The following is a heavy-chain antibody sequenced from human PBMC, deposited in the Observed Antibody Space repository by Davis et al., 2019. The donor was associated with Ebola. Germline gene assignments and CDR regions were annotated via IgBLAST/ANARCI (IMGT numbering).Heavy chain of an antibody. Sequence: SVKVSCKASGYTFTSYAMHWVRQAPGQRLEWIGWIVVGSGNTNYAQKFQERVTITRDMSTSTAYMELSSLRSEDTAVYYCAAGAMVRGVIDYYYYYYMDVWGKGTTVTVSS. V-gene: IGHV1-58*02. CDR2: IVVGSGNT. CDR1: GYTFTSYA. J-gene: IGHJ6*03. CDR3: AAGAMVRGVIDYYYYYYMDV. D-gene: IGHD3-10*01.